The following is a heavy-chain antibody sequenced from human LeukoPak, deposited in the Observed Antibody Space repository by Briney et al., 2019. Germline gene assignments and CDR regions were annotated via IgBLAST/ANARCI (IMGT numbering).Heavy chain of an antibody. CDR1: GGSFSGYY. D-gene: IGHD2/OR15-2a*01. V-gene: IGHV4-34*01. CDR2: INHSGST. Sequence: SETLSLTCAVYGGSFSGYYWSWIRQPPGKGLEWIGEINHSGSTNYNPSLKSRVTISVDTSKNQFSLKLRSVTAADTAVYCCARVYELITDYWGQGTLVTVSS. CDR3: ARVYELITDY. J-gene: IGHJ4*02.